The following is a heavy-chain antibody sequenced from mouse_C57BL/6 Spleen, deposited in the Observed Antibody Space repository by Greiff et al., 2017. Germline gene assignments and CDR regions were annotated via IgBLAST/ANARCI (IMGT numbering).Heavy chain of an antibody. D-gene: IGHD2-1*01. Sequence: EVKLMESGGGLVKPGGSLKLSCAASGFTFSSYAMSCVRQTPEKRLEWVATISDGGSSTYYTDNVKGRFTISRDNAKNNLYMQMGHLKSKDTTMYYCARDPIYYGNCGPFAYWGQGTLVTVSA. CDR2: ISDGGSST. V-gene: IGHV5-4*01. J-gene: IGHJ3*01. CDR3: ARDPIYYGNCGPFAY. CDR1: GFTFSSYA.